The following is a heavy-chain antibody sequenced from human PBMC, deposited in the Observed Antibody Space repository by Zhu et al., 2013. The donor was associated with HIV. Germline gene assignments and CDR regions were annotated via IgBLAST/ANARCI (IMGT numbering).Heavy chain of an antibody. CDR2: IYYSGST. D-gene: IGHD3-10*01. CDR3: ARPTRGDMVRGVIILWAFDI. J-gene: IGHJ3*02. V-gene: IGHV4-39*07. Sequence: QVQLQESGPGLVKPSETLSLTCTVSGGSISSSSYYWGWIRQPPGKGLEWIGSIYYSGSTYYNPSLKSRVTISVDTSKNQFSLKLSSVTAADTAVYYCARPTRGDMVRGVIILWAFDIWGQGTMVTVSS. CDR1: GGSISSSSYY.